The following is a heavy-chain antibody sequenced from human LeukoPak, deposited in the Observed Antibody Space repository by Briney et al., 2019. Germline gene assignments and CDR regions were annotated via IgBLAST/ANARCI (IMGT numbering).Heavy chain of an antibody. CDR3: ARGGNLEN. J-gene: IGHJ4*02. V-gene: IGHV3-7*01. CDR2: INEDGGER. CDR1: GFTLNRYW. D-gene: IGHD1-14*01. Sequence: HPGGSLRLSCAASGFTLNRYWMSWVRQAPGKGLEWVANINEDGGERHYVDSVKGRFTISRDNAKNSLYLQMNSLRAEDTAVYYCARGGNLENWGQGTLVTVSS.